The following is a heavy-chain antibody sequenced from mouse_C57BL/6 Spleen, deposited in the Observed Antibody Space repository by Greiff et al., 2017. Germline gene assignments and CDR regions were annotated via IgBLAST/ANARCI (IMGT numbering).Heavy chain of an antibody. CDR2: ISYDGSN. J-gene: IGHJ1*03. D-gene: IGHD1-1*01. CDR1: GYSITSGYY. V-gene: IGHV3-6*01. Sequence: ESGPGLVKPSQSLSLTCSVTGYSITSGYYWNWIRQFPGNKLEWMGYISYDGSNNYNPSLTNRISITRDTSKNQFFLKLNSVTTEDTATYYCARVGVEGWGYFDVWGTGTTVTVSS. CDR3: ARVGVEGWGYFDV.